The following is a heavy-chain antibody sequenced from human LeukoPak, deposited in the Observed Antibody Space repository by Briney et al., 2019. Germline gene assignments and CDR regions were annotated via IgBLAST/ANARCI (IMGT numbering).Heavy chain of an antibody. CDR1: GGSFSGDF. J-gene: IGHJ4*02. CDR2: INHGGST. CDR3: ARVLTRYFDWFDYRGHFDY. V-gene: IGHV4-34*01. D-gene: IGHD3-9*01. Sequence: PSETLSLTCAVYGGSFSGDFWSWIRQSPGKGLEWIGEINHGGSTTYNPSLQSRVTMSVDTSTNQISLKMTSVTAADTAVYYCARVLTRYFDWFDYRGHFDYWGQGTLVTVSS.